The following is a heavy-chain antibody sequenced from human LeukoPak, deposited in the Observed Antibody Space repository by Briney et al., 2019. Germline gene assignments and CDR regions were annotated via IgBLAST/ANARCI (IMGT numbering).Heavy chain of an antibody. D-gene: IGHD2/OR15-2a*01. CDR2: ISYDGSNN. CDR1: GFTFSSYA. J-gene: IGHJ6*03. V-gene: IGHV3-30-3*01. Sequence: PGGSLRLSCAASGFTFSSYAMHWVRQAPGKGLEWVATISYDGSNNYYADSVKGRFTIPRDNSKNTLYLQMNSLRAEDTAVYYCARVAVIYYYYMEVWGKGTTVTVSS. CDR3: ARVAVIYYYYMEV.